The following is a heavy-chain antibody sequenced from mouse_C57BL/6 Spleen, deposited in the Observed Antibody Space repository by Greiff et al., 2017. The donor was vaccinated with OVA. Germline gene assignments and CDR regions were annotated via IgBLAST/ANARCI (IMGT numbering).Heavy chain of an antibody. Sequence: EVQLQESGPELVKPGASVKISCKASGYSFTGYYMNWVKQSPEKSLEWIGEINPSTGGTTYNQKFKAKATLTVDKSSSTAYMQLKSLTSEDSAVYYCAREGLLRGDYYAMDYWGQGTSVTVSS. J-gene: IGHJ4*01. CDR1: GYSFTGYY. CDR2: INPSTGGT. CDR3: AREGLLRGDYYAMDY. D-gene: IGHD2-3*01. V-gene: IGHV1-42*01.